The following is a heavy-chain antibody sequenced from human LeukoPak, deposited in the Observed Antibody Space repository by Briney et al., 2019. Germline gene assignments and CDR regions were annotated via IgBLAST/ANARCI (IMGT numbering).Heavy chain of an antibody. J-gene: IGHJ6*02. CDR1: GGSISSYY. CDR2: IYYSGST. Sequence: SETLSLTCTVSGGSISSYYWSWIRQPPGKGLEWIGYIYYSGSTNYNPSLKSRVTISVDTSKNQFSLKLSSVTPADTAAYYCARHLRSMVRGVITTYYYYGMDVWGQGTTVTVSS. CDR3: ARHLRSMVRGVITTYYYYGMDV. D-gene: IGHD3-10*01. V-gene: IGHV4-59*08.